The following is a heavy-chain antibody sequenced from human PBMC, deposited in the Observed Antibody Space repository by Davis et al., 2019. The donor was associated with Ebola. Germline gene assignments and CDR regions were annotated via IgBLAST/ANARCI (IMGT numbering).Heavy chain of an antibody. D-gene: IGHD6-13*01. V-gene: IGHV4-39*07. CDR3: ARVGSKQGLDP. J-gene: IGHJ5*02. Sequence: GSLRLSCTVSGGSISNYYWGWIRQPPGKGLEWIGTVYYGGSTYYNPSLKSRVTISVDTSKNQFSLKLSSVTAADTAVYYCARVGSKQGLDPWGQGTLVTVSS. CDR2: VYYGGST. CDR1: GGSISNYY.